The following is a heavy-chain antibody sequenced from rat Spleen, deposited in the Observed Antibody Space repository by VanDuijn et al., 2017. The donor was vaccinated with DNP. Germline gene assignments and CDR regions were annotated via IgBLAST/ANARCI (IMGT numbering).Heavy chain of an antibody. D-gene: IGHD1-11*01. J-gene: IGHJ4*01. CDR2: FSTRADDT. CDR3: TRINYGGYYYVMDV. V-gene: IGHV5S23*01. Sequence: EVQLVESGGGLVQPGNSLKLSCAASGFTFSDYAMAWVRQAPTKGLEWVATFSTRADDTYYRDSVRGRFTISRDNAKSTLYLQMNSLRSEDTATYYCTRINYGGYYYVMDVWGQGASVTVSS. CDR1: GFTFSDYA.